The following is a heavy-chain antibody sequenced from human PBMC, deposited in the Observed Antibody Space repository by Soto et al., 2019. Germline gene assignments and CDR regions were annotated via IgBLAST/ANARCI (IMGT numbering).Heavy chain of an antibody. V-gene: IGHV3-66*01. CDR1: GFTVSSNY. CDR2: IYSGGST. Sequence: GGSLRLSCAASGFTVSSNYMSWVRQAPGKGLEWVSVIYSGGSTYYADSVKGGFTISRDNSKNTLYLQMNSLRAEDTAVYFCARDIGISGSLYYYNYGMDVWGQGTTVTVSS. J-gene: IGHJ6*02. CDR3: ARDIGISGSLYYYNYGMDV. D-gene: IGHD1-20*01.